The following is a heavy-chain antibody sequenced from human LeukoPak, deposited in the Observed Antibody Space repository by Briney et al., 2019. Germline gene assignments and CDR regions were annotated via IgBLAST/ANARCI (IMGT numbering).Heavy chain of an antibody. V-gene: IGHV4-59*01. CDR1: GGSISTYY. D-gene: IGHD3-10*01. CDR3: ARDTHYYGSGSYSI. CDR2: IYYSGST. J-gene: IGHJ4*02. Sequence: SETLSLTCTVSGGSISTYYWNWIRQSPGKGLEWIGYIYYSGSTKSNSSLKSRVTMSVDTSKNQFSLNLNSVTAADTAVYYCARDTHYYGSGSYSIWGQGTLVTVSS.